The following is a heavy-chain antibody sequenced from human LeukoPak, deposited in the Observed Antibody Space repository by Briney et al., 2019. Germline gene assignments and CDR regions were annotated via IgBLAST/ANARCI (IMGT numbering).Heavy chain of an antibody. CDR2: TYYRSKW. Sequence: SQTLSLTCAISGDSVSRDSAAWNWIRQSPSSGLEWLGRTYYRSKWYLRGRLTINPDTSKNQFSLQLTFVTPEDTAVYYCARGGFGLSVSLFDSWGQGTLVTASS. CDR1: GDSVSRDSAA. V-gene: IGHV6-1*01. D-gene: IGHD5/OR15-5a*01. CDR3: ARGGFGLSVSLFDS. J-gene: IGHJ5*01.